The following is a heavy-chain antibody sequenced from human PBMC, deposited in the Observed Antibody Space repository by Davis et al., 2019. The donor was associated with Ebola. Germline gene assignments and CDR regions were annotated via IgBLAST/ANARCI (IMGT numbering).Heavy chain of an antibody. J-gene: IGHJ4*02. Sequence: HTGGSLRLSCAASGFTFSNYYMHWVRQAPGKGLEWVARIKTDGSTTRYADSVKGRFTTSRDNSKNTLYLQMNTLRAEDTAVYYCAKGTGATPAYHFDSWGQGTLVTVSS. V-gene: IGHV3-74*01. CDR3: AKGTGATPAYHFDS. CDR2: IKTDGSTT. CDR1: GFTFSNYY. D-gene: IGHD1-26*01.